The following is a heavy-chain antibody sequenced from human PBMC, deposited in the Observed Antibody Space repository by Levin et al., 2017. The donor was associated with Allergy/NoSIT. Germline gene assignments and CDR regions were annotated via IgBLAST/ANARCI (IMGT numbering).Heavy chain of an antibody. CDR1: GYTFTGYY. J-gene: IGHJ4*02. Sequence: ASVKVSCKASGYTFTGYYMHWVRQAPGQGLEWMGWINPNSGGTNYAQKFQGRVTMTRDTSISTAYMELSRLRSDDTAVYYCASFTSVAGTNPLSFSSYWGQGTLVTVSS. D-gene: IGHD6-19*01. CDR2: INPNSGGT. V-gene: IGHV1-2*02. CDR3: ASFTSVAGTNPLSFSSY.